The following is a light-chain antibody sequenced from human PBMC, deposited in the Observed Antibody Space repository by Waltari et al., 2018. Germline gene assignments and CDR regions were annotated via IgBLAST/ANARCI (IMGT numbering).Light chain of an antibody. V-gene: IGKV1-39*01. Sequence: IQMTHSPSSLSASIGDRVTITCRASQNIGDFLNWYQVKAGKAPQLLIFGTSKLQHGVPSRFSGDGSGTDFSLTITSLQPDDFATYFCQQSHSHPRTFGGGT. CDR2: GTS. CDR1: QNIGDF. J-gene: IGKJ4*01. CDR3: QQSHSHPRT.